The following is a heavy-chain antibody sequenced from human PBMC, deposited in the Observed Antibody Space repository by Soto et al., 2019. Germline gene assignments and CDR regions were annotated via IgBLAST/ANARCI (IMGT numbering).Heavy chain of an antibody. V-gene: IGHV4-30-4*01. Sequence: QVQLQELGPGLVKPSQTLSLTCTVSGGSISSGNYYWSWIRQPPGKGLEWIGYIYYSWSTYYNPSLKSRVTISVDTSKNQFSLKLSSATAADTAVYYCARAQGSGFLVSWGQGTLVTVSS. D-gene: IGHD3-10*01. J-gene: IGHJ4*02. CDR1: GGSISSGNYY. CDR3: ARAQGSGFLVS. CDR2: IYYSWST.